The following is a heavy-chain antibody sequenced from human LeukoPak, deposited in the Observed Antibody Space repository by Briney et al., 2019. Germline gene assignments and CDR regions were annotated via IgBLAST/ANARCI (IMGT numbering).Heavy chain of an antibody. CDR2: ISSSSSYI. CDR1: VFTFSSYS. D-gene: IGHD2-8*01. V-gene: IGHV3-21*01. Sequence: GGSLRLSCAASVFTFSSYSMNWVRQAPGKGLEWVSSISSSSSYIYYADSVKGRFTISRDNAKNSLYLQMNSLRAEDTAVYYCARATCTNGVCYMGYWGQGTLVTVSS. CDR3: ARATCTNGVCYMGY. J-gene: IGHJ4*02.